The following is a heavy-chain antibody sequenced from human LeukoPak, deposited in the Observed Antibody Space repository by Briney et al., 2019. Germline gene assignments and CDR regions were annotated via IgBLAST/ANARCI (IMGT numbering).Heavy chain of an antibody. V-gene: IGHV4-4*07. Sequence: SETLSLTCTASGAPINRFFWTWVRQPPGKGLEWIGRIYTSGSTNYNPSLKSRVTISVDKSKNQFSLKLSSVTAADTAVYYCARSSVADPYNWFDPWGQGTLVTVSS. J-gene: IGHJ5*02. CDR1: GAPINRFF. CDR3: ARSSVADPYNWFDP. D-gene: IGHD6-19*01. CDR2: IYTSGST.